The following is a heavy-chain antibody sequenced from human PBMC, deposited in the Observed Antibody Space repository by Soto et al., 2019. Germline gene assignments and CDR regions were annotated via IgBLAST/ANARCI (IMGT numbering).Heavy chain of an antibody. CDR3: ARDRGGGSSYGMDV. CDR2: INPNSGGT. Sequence: QVQLVQSGAEVKKPGASVKVSCKASGYTFTGYYMHWVRQAPGQGLEWMGWINPNSGGTNYAQKFQGWVTMTRDTSISRAYMELSRLRSDDTAVYYCARDRGGGSSYGMDVWGQGTTVTVSS. D-gene: IGHD2-15*01. V-gene: IGHV1-2*04. CDR1: GYTFTGYY. J-gene: IGHJ6*02.